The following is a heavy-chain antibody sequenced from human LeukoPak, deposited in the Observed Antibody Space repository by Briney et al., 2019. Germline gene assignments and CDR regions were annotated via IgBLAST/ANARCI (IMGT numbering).Heavy chain of an antibody. J-gene: IGHJ4*02. CDR3: AKDRASTWSWDF. D-gene: IGHD6-13*01. CDR1: GFTFSSYD. V-gene: IGHV3-30*18. Sequence: PGRSLKLSCAASGFTFSSYDMHWVRQAPGGGLEWLAIILSDGNVKYYADSVKGRFNVSRDNSKGTLDLQMNSLRAEDAAVYYCAKDRASTWSWDFWGQGTLVIVSS. CDR2: ILSDGNVK.